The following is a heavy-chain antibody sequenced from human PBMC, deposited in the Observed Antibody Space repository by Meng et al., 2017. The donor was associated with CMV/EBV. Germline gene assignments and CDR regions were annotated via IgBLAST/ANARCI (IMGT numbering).Heavy chain of an antibody. V-gene: IGHV3-7*01. D-gene: IGHD2-8*01. CDR2: IKQDGTEK. CDR3: ATTTNGCFDN. CDR1: GFNPNAYW. Sequence: GESLKISCVASGFNPNAYWMTWVRQVPGKALEWVANIKQDGTEKYYVPSVQGRFIISRDNAKSSLYLQMNDLRVEDTAVYYCATTTNGCFDNWGQGALVTVSS. J-gene: IGHJ4*02.